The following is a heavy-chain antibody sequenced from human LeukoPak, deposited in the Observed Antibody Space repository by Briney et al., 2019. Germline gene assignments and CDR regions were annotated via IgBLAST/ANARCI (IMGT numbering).Heavy chain of an antibody. CDR3: ARGDYGGRIVPLDS. Sequence: SETLSLTCTVSGGSISSYHWSWLRQPPGKGLEWIGYIYYTGSTNYNPSTTYNPSLKSRVTISVDTSKNQFSLKLNSVTAADTAVYYCARGDYGGRIVPLDSWGQGTLVTVSS. J-gene: IGHJ4*02. D-gene: IGHD4-23*01. CDR2: IYYTGST. CDR1: GGSISSYH. V-gene: IGHV4-59*01.